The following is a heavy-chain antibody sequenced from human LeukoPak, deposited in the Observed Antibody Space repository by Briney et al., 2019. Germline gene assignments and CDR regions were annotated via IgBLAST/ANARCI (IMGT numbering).Heavy chain of an antibody. D-gene: IGHD3-22*01. J-gene: IGHJ4*02. V-gene: IGHV3-73*01. CDR2: IRSKANSYAT. Sequence: GGSLKLSCAASGFTFSGSAMHWVRQASGKGLEWVGRIRSKANSYATAYAASVKGRFTISRDDSKNTAYLQMNSLKTEDTAVYYCTRHPTYCYDSGDYWGQGTLVTVSS. CDR3: TRHPTYCYDSGDY. CDR1: GFTFSGSA.